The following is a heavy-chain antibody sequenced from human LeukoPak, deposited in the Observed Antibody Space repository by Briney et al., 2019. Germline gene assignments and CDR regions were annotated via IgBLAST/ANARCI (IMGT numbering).Heavy chain of an antibody. CDR1: GFIFSAYE. D-gene: IGHD6-19*01. CDR3: ARAYSSGWSY. Sequence: GGSLRLSCAASGFIFSAYEMNWVRQAPGKGLEWVSYISSSGSTIYYADSVKGRFTISRDNAKKSLYLQMNSLRAEDTAVYYCARAYSSGWSYWGQGTLVTVSS. V-gene: IGHV3-48*03. J-gene: IGHJ4*02. CDR2: ISSSGSTI.